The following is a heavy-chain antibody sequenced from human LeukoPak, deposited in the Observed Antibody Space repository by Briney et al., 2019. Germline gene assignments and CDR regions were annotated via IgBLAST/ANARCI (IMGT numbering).Heavy chain of an antibody. V-gene: IGHV3-23*01. Sequence: GGSLRLSCAASGFTFSSYGMSWVRQAPGKGLEWVSAISGSGGSTYYADSVKGRFTISRDNAKNTLYLQMNSLRAEDTAVYYCAKDLHYGSADYWGQGTLVTVSS. CDR1: GFTFSSYG. CDR3: AKDLHYGSADY. CDR2: ISGSGGST. D-gene: IGHD3-10*01. J-gene: IGHJ4*02.